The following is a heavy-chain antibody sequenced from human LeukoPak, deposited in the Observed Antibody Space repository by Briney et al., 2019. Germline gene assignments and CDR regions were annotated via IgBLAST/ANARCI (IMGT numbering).Heavy chain of an antibody. V-gene: IGHV5-51*04. J-gene: IGHJ5*02. Sequence: GESLKISCKGSGYSFTSYWIAWVRQMPGKGLEWMGIIYPGDSDTRYSPSFQGQVTISADKPISTAYLQWSSLKASDTAMYYCARGDYDILTGYSAWGQGTLVTVSS. CDR1: GYSFTSYW. CDR3: ARGDYDILTGYSA. D-gene: IGHD3-9*01. CDR2: IYPGDSDT.